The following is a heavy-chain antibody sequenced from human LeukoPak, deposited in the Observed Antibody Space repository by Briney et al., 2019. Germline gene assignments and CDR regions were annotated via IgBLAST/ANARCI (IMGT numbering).Heavy chain of an antibody. J-gene: IGHJ4*02. CDR1: RFTFSSYA. CDR2: IKPDGSDT. V-gene: IGHV3-7*01. D-gene: IGHD2-15*01. Sequence: PGGSLRLSCAASRFTFSSYAMSWVRQAPGKGLEWVASIKPDGSDTYYEDSVKGRFTISRDNARNSLYLQMYSLRDEDTAVYYCARDSDRRGDYWGQGTLVTVSS. CDR3: ARDSDRRGDY.